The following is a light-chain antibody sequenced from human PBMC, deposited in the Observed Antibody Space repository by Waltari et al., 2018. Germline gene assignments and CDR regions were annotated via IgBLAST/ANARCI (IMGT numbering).Light chain of an antibody. CDR2: GAS. J-gene: IGKJ4*01. V-gene: IGKV3-20*01. CDR3: QQYDISPLT. Sequence: EIVFTQSPGTLSLSPGESATLSCRASQTVRTTYLAWYQQKPGQAPTLLMYGASSRATGIPDRFSGSGSGTDFSLTISSLEPEDFAVYYCQQYDISPLTFGGGTKVEIK. CDR1: QTVRTTY.